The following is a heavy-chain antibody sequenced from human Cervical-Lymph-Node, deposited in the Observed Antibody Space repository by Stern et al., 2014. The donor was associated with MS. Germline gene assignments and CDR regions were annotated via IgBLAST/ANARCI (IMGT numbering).Heavy chain of an antibody. CDR3: ARLKSYSSAWGYSYHMDV. J-gene: IGHJ6*02. CDR2: IHPSDSDT. CDR1: GYSFTRYW. D-gene: IGHD5-18*01. V-gene: IGHV5-51*03. Sequence: EVQLVESGAEVKKPGESLKISCKGSGYSFTRYWVGWVRQMPGKGLEWMGIIHPSDSDTRYSPSFQGQVTFSVDKSISTAYLQWSSLKASDTAIYYCARLKSYSSAWGYSYHMDVWGQGTTVTVSS.